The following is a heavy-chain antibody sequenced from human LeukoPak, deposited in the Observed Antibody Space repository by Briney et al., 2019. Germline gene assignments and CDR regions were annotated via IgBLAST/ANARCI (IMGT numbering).Heavy chain of an antibody. J-gene: IGHJ4*02. CDR2: ISAYNGNT. V-gene: IGHV1-18*01. CDR1: GYTFTSYG. D-gene: IGHD3-9*01. CDR3: ARDTYYDILTGLDY. Sequence: ASVKVSCKASGYTFTSYGVSWVRQAPGQGLEWMGWISAYNGNTNYAQKLQGRVTMTTDTSTSTAYMELRSLRSDDTAVYYCARDTYYDILTGLDYWGQGTLVTVSS.